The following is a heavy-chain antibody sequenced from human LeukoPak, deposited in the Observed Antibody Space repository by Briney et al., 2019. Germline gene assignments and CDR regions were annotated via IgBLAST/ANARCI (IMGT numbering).Heavy chain of an antibody. CDR3: ASGTYYYDSTGLRYYYYVLDV. D-gene: IGHD3-22*01. V-gene: IGHV4-59*08. J-gene: IGHJ6*04. CDR2: IYYSGST. CDR1: GGSISSYY. Sequence: SETLSLTCTVSGGSISSYYWSWIRQPPGKGLEWIGYIYYSGSTNYNPSLKSRVTISVDTSKNQFSLKLSSVTAADTAVYYCASGTYYYDSTGLRYYYYVLDVWGKGPTVTVS.